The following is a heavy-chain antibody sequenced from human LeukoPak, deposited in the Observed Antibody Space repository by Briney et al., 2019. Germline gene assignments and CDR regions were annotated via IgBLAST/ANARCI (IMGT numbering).Heavy chain of an antibody. Sequence: KPSETLSLTCAVSGGSFIGYHWNWIRQPPGKGLEWIGEINHSGSTNYNPSLKGRVTISVDTSKKQFSLTLRSLTAADTAVYYCARDPTTVITLPYYFDDWGQGILVTVSS. D-gene: IGHD4-23*01. CDR2: INHSGST. V-gene: IGHV4-34*01. CDR1: GGSFIGYH. CDR3: ARDPTTVITLPYYFDD. J-gene: IGHJ4*02.